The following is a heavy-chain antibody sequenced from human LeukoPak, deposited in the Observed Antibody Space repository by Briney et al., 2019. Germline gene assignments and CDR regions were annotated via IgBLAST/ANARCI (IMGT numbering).Heavy chain of an antibody. CDR2: ISFTGSNT. V-gene: IGHV3-23*01. D-gene: IGHD1/OR15-1a*01. Sequence: GGSLRLSCVPSLFTFCMYAISGVRQAPCRGVGWVSAISFTGSNTYYANSLRGRSTISIHTSKNMLCPDMDGLRTEDTATYFCAKNWEHRKDWFDTWGQGTLVTVSS. CDR1: LFTFCMYA. CDR3: AKNWEHRKDWFDT. J-gene: IGHJ5*02.